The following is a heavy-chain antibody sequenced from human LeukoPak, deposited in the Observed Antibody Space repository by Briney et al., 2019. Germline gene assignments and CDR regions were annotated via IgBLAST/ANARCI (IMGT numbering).Heavy chain of an antibody. J-gene: IGHJ4*02. Sequence: PSETLSLTCAVYGGSFSGYYWSWIRQPPGKGLEWFGEINHSGSTNYNPSLKSRVTISVDTSKNQFSLKLSSVTAADTAVYYCARRDYVWGSYRPFDYWGQGTLVTVSS. V-gene: IGHV4-34*01. CDR1: GGSFSGYY. CDR3: ARRDYVWGSYRPFDY. D-gene: IGHD3-16*02. CDR2: INHSGST.